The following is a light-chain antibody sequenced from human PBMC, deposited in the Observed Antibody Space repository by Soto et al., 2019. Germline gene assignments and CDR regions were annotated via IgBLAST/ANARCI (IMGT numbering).Light chain of an antibody. CDR2: DVN. J-gene: IGLJ1*01. V-gene: IGLV2-11*01. Sequence: QSVLTQAGAVSGSPGRSVSISCTGTSRDGGAYNFASWYQQHPGTAPKLMIHDVNKRPSGVPDRFSGSKSGTTASLTISGLEADDEADYYCCSYAGNYKYVFGTGTKV. CDR1: SRDGGAYNF. CDR3: CSYAGNYKYV.